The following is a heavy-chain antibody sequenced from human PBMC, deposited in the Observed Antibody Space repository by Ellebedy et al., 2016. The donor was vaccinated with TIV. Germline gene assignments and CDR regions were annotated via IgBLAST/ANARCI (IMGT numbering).Heavy chain of an antibody. CDR1: GGSISSYY. Sequence: MPSETLSLTCTVSGGSISSYYWSWIRQPPGKGLEWIVYIYYSGSTKYNTSLKSRVTISVDTSKNKVSLKLSSVTAADTAGYYCARAISPTTPGNWFDRWGQGTLVTVSS. D-gene: IGHD4-17*01. CDR3: ARAISPTTPGNWFDR. CDR2: IYYSGST. J-gene: IGHJ5*02. V-gene: IGHV4-59*08.